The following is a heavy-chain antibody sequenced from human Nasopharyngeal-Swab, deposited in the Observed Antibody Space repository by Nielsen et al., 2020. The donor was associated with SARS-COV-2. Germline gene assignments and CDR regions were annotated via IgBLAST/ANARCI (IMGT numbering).Heavy chain of an antibody. V-gene: IGHV4-59*08. D-gene: IGHD6-13*01. CDR1: GGSISNYY. CDR2: IYYSGST. CDR3: ATGGFSSSLVDY. Sequence: SETLSLTCTVSGGSISNYYWSWIRQPPGKGLEWIGYIYYSGSTNYNPYLKSRVTISVDTSKNQFSLKLSSVTAADTAVYYCATGGFSSSLVDYWGQGTLVTVSS. J-gene: IGHJ4*02.